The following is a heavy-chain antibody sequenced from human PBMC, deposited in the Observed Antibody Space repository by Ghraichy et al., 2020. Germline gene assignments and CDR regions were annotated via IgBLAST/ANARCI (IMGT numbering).Heavy chain of an antibody. J-gene: IGHJ6*03. Sequence: GSLRLSCAASGFTVSSNYMSWVRQAPGKGLEWVSVIYSGGSTYYADSVKGRFTISRDNSKNTLYLQMNSLRAEDTAVYYCARSSAGTGTGDYYYYYYMDVWGKGTTVTVSS. V-gene: IGHV3-66*01. CDR2: IYSGGST. CDR3: ARSSAGTGTGDYYYYYYMDV. CDR1: GFTVSSNY. D-gene: IGHD1-1*01.